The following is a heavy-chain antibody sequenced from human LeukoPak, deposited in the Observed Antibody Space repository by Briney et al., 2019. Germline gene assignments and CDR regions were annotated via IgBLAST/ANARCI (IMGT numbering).Heavy chain of an antibody. Sequence: GGSLRLSCAASGFTFSIYSMNWVRQAPGKGLEWVSYISTGSSNIYYADSVKGRFTMSRDNAKNSLYLQMSSLRSEDTAVYYCARQAGYCSSTSCYETDPFDYWGQGTLVTVSS. J-gene: IGHJ4*02. CDR1: GFTFSIYS. CDR2: ISTGSSNI. V-gene: IGHV3-48*01. D-gene: IGHD2-2*01. CDR3: ARQAGYCSSTSCYETDPFDY.